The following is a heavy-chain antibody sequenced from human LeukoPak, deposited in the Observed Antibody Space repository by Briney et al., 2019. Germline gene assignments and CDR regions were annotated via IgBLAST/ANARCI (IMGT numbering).Heavy chain of an antibody. CDR2: ISKDESNK. CDR3: AKDNPVLEY. CDR1: GFSFSTFG. J-gene: IGHJ4*02. Sequence: GGSLRLSCATSGFSFSTFGMHWVRQTPGKGLEWVSHISKDESNKYYADSVKGRFTISRDTSKNTLFLQMNSLRVEDTAIYYCAKDNPVLEYWGQGTLVTVST. V-gene: IGHV3-30*18.